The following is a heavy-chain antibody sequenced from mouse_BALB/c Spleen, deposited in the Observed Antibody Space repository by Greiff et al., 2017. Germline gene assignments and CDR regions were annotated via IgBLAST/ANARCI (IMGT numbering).Heavy chain of an antibody. J-gene: IGHJ2*01. V-gene: IGHV5-17*02. D-gene: IGHD2-14*01. CDR2: ISSGSSTI. Sequence: EVQRVESGGGLVQPGGSRKLSCAASGFTFSSFGMHWVRQAPEKGLEWVAYISSGSSTIYYADTVKGRFTISRDNPKNTLFLQMTSLRSEDTAMYYCARYGYDGNFDYWGQGTTLTVSS. CDR3: ARYGYDGNFDY. CDR1: GFTFSSFG.